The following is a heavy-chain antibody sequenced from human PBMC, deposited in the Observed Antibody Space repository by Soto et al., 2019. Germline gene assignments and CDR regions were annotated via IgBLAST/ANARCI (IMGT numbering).Heavy chain of an antibody. Sequence: GASVKVSCKASGYTFTSYAMHWVRQAPGQRLEWMGWINAGNGNTKYSQKFQGRVTITRDTSASTAYMELSSLRSEDTAVYYCARVPGEQWLVIGEEYFQHWGQGTLVTVSS. D-gene: IGHD6-19*01. J-gene: IGHJ1*01. CDR2: INAGNGNT. CDR1: GYTFTSYA. V-gene: IGHV1-3*01. CDR3: ARVPGEQWLVIGEEYFQH.